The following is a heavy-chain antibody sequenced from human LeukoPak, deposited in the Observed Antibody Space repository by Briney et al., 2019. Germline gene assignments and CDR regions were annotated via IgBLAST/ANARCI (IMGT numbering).Heavy chain of an antibody. V-gene: IGHV3-23*01. CDR2: ISGSGDKT. CDR3: AREVGVTNYFDY. J-gene: IGHJ4*02. Sequence: PGGSLRLSCAASGFTFSDYYMSWIRQAPGKGLEWVSAISGSGDKTYYADSVKGRFTISRDNSKNTLYLRMNSLRAEDAAFYYCAREVGVTNYFDYWGQGTLVTVSS. CDR1: GFTFSDYY. D-gene: IGHD2-21*02.